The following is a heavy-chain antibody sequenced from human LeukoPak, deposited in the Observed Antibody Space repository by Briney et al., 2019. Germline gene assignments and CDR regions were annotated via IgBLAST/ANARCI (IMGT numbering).Heavy chain of an antibody. J-gene: IGHJ4*02. CDR2: INPNSGGT. CDR1: GYTFTGYY. Sequence: GASVKVSCKASGYTFTGYYMHWVRQAPGQGLEWMRRINPNSGGTNYAQKFQGRVTMTRDTSISTAYMELSRLRSDDTAVYYCALNIGYCSSTSCYLNSFDYWGQGTLVTVSS. CDR3: ALNIGYCSSTSCYLNSFDY. D-gene: IGHD2-2*01. V-gene: IGHV1-2*06.